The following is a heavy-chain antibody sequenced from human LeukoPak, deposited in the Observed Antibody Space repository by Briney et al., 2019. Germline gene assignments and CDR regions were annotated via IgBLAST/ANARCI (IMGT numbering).Heavy chain of an antibody. V-gene: IGHV4-39*07. CDR1: GGSISSSSYY. Sequence: SETLSLTCTVSGGSISSSSYYWGWIRQPPGKGLEWIGSIYYSGSTYYNPSLKSRVTISVDTSKNQFSLKLSSVTAADTAVYYCARDRGYSGSYYYYYYMDVWGKGTTVTISS. CDR3: ARDRGYSGSYYYYYYMDV. CDR2: IYYSGST. D-gene: IGHD1-26*01. J-gene: IGHJ6*03.